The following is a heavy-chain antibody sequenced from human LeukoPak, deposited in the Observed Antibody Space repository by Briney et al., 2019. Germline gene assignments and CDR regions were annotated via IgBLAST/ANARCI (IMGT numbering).Heavy chain of an antibody. Sequence: GTSLRLSCAASGFVFSTYGMHWVRQAPGKGLEWVAVIWSHGNTKKYADSVTGRFTISRDNSKNTLYLEMNTLRAEDTAVYYCARDDDYDDHNTFDMWGHGTMVTVSS. CDR3: ARDDDYDDHNTFDM. CDR1: GFVFSTYG. CDR2: IWSHGNTK. D-gene: IGHD4-17*01. V-gene: IGHV3-33*01. J-gene: IGHJ3*02.